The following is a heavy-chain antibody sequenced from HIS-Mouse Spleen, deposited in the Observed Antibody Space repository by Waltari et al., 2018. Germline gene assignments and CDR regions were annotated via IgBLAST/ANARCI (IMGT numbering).Heavy chain of an antibody. CDR2: INQSGST. J-gene: IGHJ5*02. CDR1: GGSFSGYY. D-gene: IGHD6-19*01. V-gene: IGHV4-34*01. CDR3: ASDRAVAGYNWFDP. Sequence: QVQLQQWGAGLLKPSETLSLTCAVYGGSFSGYYWSWIRQPPGKGLEWIGEINQSGSTNSNPSLKSRVTRSVDTSKNQFSLKLSSVTAADTAVYYCASDRAVAGYNWFDPWGQGTLVTVSS.